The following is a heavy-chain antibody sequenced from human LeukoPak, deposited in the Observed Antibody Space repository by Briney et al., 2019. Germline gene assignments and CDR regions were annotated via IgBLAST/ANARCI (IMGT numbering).Heavy chain of an antibody. V-gene: IGHV4-59*02. J-gene: IGHJ3*02. Sequence: SETLSLTCTVSGGSVSSYYWSWIRQPPGQGLEWIGYIYYSGSTNYNPSLKSRVTISVDTSKNQFSLKLSSVTAADTAVYYCARDSGSSAFDIWGQGTMVTASS. CDR3: ARDSGSSAFDI. D-gene: IGHD3-10*01. CDR2: IYYSGST. CDR1: GGSVSSYY.